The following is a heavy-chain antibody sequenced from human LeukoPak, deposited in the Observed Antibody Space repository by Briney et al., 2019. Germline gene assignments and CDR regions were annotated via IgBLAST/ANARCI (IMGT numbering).Heavy chain of an antibody. D-gene: IGHD2-2*02. CDR3: AREKYQLLYAYYGMDV. J-gene: IGHJ6*02. V-gene: IGHV1-2*02. CDR1: GYTFTGYY. CDR2: INPNSGGT. Sequence: ASVKVSCKASGYTFTGYYMHWVRQAPGQGLEWMGWINPNSGGTNYAQKFQGRVTMTRDTSISTAYMELSRLRSDDTAVYYCAREKYQLLYAYYGMDVWGQGTTVTVSS.